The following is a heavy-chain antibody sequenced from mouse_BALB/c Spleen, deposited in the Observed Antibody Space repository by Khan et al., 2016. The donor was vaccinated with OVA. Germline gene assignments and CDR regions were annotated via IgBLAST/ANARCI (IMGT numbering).Heavy chain of an antibody. CDR2: INPRSGYT. V-gene: IGHV1-4*01. Sequence: VQLQQSGAELARPGASVRMSCKASGYTFTSNTMHWVKKRPGQGLEWIGYINPRSGYTNFNQNFKEKATLTADKSSSTAYMQLSSLTSEDSAVYYCARRTTGYTMDYWGQGTSVTVSS. D-gene: IGHD2-14*01. J-gene: IGHJ4*01. CDR3: ARRTTGYTMDY. CDR1: GYTFTSNT.